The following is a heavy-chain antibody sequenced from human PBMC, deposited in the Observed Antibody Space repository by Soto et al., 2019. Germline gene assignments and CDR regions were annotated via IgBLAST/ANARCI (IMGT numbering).Heavy chain of an antibody. V-gene: IGHV3-21*01. CDR2: ISSSGSHA. Sequence: EVQLVESGGGLVKPGGSLRLSCAASGFIFSSYSMNWVRQAPGKGLDWVSFISSSGSHAYYADSVKGRFTISRDHAKESLYLQMNSLRAEDTAVYYCARDRDGYNPVDYWGQGPLVTVSS. CDR3: ARDRDGYNPVDY. J-gene: IGHJ4*02. D-gene: IGHD1-1*01. CDR1: GFIFSSYS.